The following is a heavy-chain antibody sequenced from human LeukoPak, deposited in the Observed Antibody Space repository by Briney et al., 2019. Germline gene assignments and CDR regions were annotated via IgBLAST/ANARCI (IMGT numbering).Heavy chain of an antibody. CDR3: ARRGYYYDSSGYPTPNDAFDI. J-gene: IGHJ3*02. CDR2: INPSGGST. D-gene: IGHD3-22*01. V-gene: IGHV1-46*01. Sequence: GASVKVSCKASGYTFTSYYMHWVRQAPGQGLEWMGIINPSGGSTSYAQKFQGRVTMTRDTSTSTVYMELSSLRSEDTAAYYCARRGYYYDSSGYPTPNDAFDIWGQGTMVTVSS. CDR1: GYTFTSYY.